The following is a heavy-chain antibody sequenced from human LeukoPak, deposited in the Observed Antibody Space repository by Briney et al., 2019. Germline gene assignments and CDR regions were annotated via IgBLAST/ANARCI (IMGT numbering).Heavy chain of an antibody. CDR2: SSTYSDYA. V-gene: IGHV1-18*01. D-gene: IGHD6-19*01. Sequence: GASVKVSCKASGYTFNTYGISWVRQAPAQGLDWMGWSSTYSDYADYGTKAQGRVTMTTDTSTSTAYMELSSLNSDDTAIYYCERDGARGAVAGNSAFDFWGQGTMVTVSS. CDR3: ERDGARGAVAGNSAFDF. J-gene: IGHJ3*01. CDR1: GYTFNTYG.